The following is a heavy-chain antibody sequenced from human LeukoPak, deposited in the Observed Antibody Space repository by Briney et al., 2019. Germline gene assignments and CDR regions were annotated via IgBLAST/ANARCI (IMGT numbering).Heavy chain of an antibody. CDR3: AKGFYDNSASGVFDI. CDR2: ISASGGST. CDR1: GFTFSSYA. Sequence: GGSLRLSCAASGFTFSSYAMFWVRQAPGKGLEWVSGISASGGSTYYADSVKGRFTISRDNSKNTLYLQMNSLRAEDTAVYYCAKGFYDNSASGVFDIWGQGTMVTVSS. V-gene: IGHV3-23*01. D-gene: IGHD3-22*01. J-gene: IGHJ3*02.